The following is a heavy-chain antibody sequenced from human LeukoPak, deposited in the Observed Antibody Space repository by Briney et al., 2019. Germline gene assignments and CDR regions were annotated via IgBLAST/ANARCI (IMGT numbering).Heavy chain of an antibody. V-gene: IGHV3-30*04. J-gene: IGHJ4*02. Sequence: SGGSLRLSCAASGFTFSTYAMHWVRQAPGKGLKWVAVIPYDGSNKYYADSVKGRFTISRENSKNRLYLQMNSLRAEDTAVYYCARAEGYGGELDSWGQGTLVTVSS. D-gene: IGHD4-23*01. CDR1: GFTFSTYA. CDR3: ARAEGYGGELDS. CDR2: IPYDGSNK.